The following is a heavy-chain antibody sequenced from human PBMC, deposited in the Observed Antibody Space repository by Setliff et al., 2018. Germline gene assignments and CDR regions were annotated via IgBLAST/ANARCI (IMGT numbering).Heavy chain of an antibody. V-gene: IGHV1-3*01. Sequence: GASVKVSCKASGYTFTSYAMHWVRQAPGQRLEWMGWINAGNGNTKYSQKFQGRVTMTRDTSASTAYMELSSLRSEDTAVDYCARDPMQNDNFCIGSYYYYYYGMFVWGQGTTVTVAS. CDR2: INAGNGNT. CDR3: ARDPMQNDNFCIGSYYYYYYGMFV. D-gene: IGHD3-3*01. CDR1: GYTFTSYA. J-gene: IGHJ6*02.